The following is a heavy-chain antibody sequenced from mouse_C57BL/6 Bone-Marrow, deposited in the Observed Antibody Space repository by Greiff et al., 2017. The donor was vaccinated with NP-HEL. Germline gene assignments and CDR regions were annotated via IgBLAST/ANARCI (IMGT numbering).Heavy chain of an antibody. J-gene: IGHJ3*01. CDR2: IWRGGST. Sequence: VQGVESGPGLVQPSQSLSITCTVSGFSLTSYGVHWVRQSPGKGLEWLGVIWRGGSTDYNAAFMSRLSITKDNSKSQVFFKMNSLQADDTAIYYCAKEGGNYGGFAYWGQGTLVTVSA. CDR3: AKEGGNYGGFAY. V-gene: IGHV2-5*01. CDR1: GFSLTSYG. D-gene: IGHD2-1*01.